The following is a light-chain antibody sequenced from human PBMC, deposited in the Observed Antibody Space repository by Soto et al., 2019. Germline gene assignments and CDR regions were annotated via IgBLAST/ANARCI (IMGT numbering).Light chain of an antibody. J-gene: IGKJ3*01. Sequence: EIVLTQSPGTLSLSPGERATLSCRASQSVSSSYLTWYQQKPGQAPRLLIYGASGRATGIPDRFSGSGSGTDFTLTISRLELEEFEVYYCQQYGYSLFTFGPGTKVDSK. CDR1: QSVSSSY. CDR3: QQYGYSLFT. CDR2: GAS. V-gene: IGKV3-20*01.